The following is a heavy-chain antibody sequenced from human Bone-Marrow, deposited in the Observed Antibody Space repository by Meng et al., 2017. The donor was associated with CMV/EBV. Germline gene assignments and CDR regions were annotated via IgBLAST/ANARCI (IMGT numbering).Heavy chain of an antibody. D-gene: IGHD6-6*01. CDR3: ARGRAALRGGYHYYYYGRDV. Sequence: ASVKVSCKASGYTFTGYYMHWVRQAPGQGLEWMGWINPNSGGTNYAQKFQGRVTMTRDTSISTAYMELSRLRSDDTAVYYCARGRAALRGGYHYYYYGRDVWGQWTTVT. V-gene: IGHV1-2*02. CDR2: INPNSGGT. J-gene: IGHJ6*02. CDR1: GYTFTGYY.